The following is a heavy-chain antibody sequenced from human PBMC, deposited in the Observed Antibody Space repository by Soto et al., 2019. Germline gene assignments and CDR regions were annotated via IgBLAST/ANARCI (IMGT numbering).Heavy chain of an antibody. CDR2: IKQDGSEQ. D-gene: IGHD6-13*01. CDR3: ATGSSLNY. J-gene: IGHJ4*02. CDR1: GFTLSSYW. Sequence: EVQLVESGGDLVQPGGSLRLSCVGSGFTLSSYWMSWARQAPGKGLEWLANIKQDGSEQHYVDSVKGRFSISRDNAQNSLFLHMSCLRDADTAVYYCATGSSLNYWGQGTLLTVSS. V-gene: IGHV3-7*01.